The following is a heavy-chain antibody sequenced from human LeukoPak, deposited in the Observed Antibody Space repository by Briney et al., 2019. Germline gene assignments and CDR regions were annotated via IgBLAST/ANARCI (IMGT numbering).Heavy chain of an antibody. CDR2: IYTSGST. Sequence: SETLSLTCTVSGGSISSYYWSWIRQPAGKGLEWIGRIYTSGSTNYNPSLKSRVTMSVDTSTNQFSLKLSSVTAADTAVSYCARHKDYYYSYMDVWGKGTTVTVSS. J-gene: IGHJ6*03. CDR3: ARHKDYYYSYMDV. V-gene: IGHV4-4*07. CDR1: GGSISSYY.